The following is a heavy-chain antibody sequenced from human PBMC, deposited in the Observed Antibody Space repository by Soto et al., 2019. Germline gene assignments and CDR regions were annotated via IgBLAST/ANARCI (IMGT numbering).Heavy chain of an antibody. CDR2: IYSGGST. Sequence: GSLRLSCVASGFTFSTYYMAWVRQAPGKGLEWVSLIYSGGSTYYADSVKGRFTISRDKSKNTLYLQMNSLRAEDTAMYYCARDRFPYGMDVWGQGTTVTVSS. V-gene: IGHV3-66*01. CDR1: GFTFSTYY. CDR3: ARDRFPYGMDV. J-gene: IGHJ6*02. D-gene: IGHD3-10*01.